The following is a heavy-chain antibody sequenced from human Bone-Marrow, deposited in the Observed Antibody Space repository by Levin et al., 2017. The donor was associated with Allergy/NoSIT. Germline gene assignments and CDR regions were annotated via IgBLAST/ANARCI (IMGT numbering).Heavy chain of an antibody. Sequence: RASVKVSCKASGYTFTDYYMNWVRQAPGQGLEWLGWINPNSGGTNYAQKFQGRVTMTRDTSISTAYMELTRLRSDDTAVYYCERDPDYYDRACDNWGQGTMVTVSS. V-gene: IGHV1-2*02. D-gene: IGHD3-22*01. CDR1: GYTFTDYY. CDR3: ERDPDYYDRACDN. J-gene: IGHJ3*02. CDR2: INPNSGGT.